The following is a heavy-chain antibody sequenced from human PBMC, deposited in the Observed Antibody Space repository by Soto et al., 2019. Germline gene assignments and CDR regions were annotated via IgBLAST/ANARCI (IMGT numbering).Heavy chain of an antibody. D-gene: IGHD3-10*01. CDR1: GGSINSGGYY. Sequence: QVQLQESGPGLVKPSQTLSLTCTVSGGSINSGGYYWSWIRQHPGKGLEWIGYIYNSGSTYYNPSLKIRITISVDTSKNQFSLKLSSVTVSDTAVYYCAREEVAYYGSGSYNWFDPWGQGTLVTVSS. CDR2: IYNSGST. CDR3: AREEVAYYGSGSYNWFDP. V-gene: IGHV4-31*03. J-gene: IGHJ5*02.